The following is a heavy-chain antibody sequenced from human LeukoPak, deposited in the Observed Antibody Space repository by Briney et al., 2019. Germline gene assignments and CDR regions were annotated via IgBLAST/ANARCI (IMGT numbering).Heavy chain of an antibody. CDR3: ARTVGYGDYHWFDP. D-gene: IGHD4-17*01. Sequence: PGGSLRLSCAASGFTFSSHGMNWVRQAPGKGLEWVSVIYSGVSTYYADSVKGRFTISRGNSKNTLYLQMNSLRAEDTAVYYCARTVGYGDYHWFDPWGQGTLVTVSS. V-gene: IGHV3-53*01. CDR2: IYSGVST. CDR1: GFTFSSHG. J-gene: IGHJ5*02.